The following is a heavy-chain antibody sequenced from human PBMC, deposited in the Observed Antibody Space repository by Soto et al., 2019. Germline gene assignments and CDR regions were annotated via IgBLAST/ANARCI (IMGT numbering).Heavy chain of an antibody. CDR2: ISSSSSTI. Sequence: EVQLVESGGGLVQPGGSLRLSCAASGFTFSIYSMNWVRQAPGKGLEWVSYISSSSSTIYYADSVKGRFTISRDNAKNSLYLQMHSLRAEDTAVYYCARDGGDSSSWYFAFDIWGQGTMVTVSS. V-gene: IGHV3-48*01. CDR1: GFTFSIYS. J-gene: IGHJ3*02. CDR3: ARDGGDSSSWYFAFDI. D-gene: IGHD6-13*01.